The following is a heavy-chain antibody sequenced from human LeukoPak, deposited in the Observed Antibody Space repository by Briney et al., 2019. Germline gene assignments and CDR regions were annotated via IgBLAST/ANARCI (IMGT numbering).Heavy chain of an antibody. Sequence: PGRSLRLSCAASGFTFSSYAMHWVRQAPGKGLEWVAVISYDGSNKYYADSVKGRFTISRDNSKNTLYLQMNSLRAEDTAVYYCARDISQGQWELSDAFDIWGQGTMVTVSS. CDR1: GFTFSSYA. J-gene: IGHJ3*02. CDR2: ISYDGSNK. D-gene: IGHD1-26*01. CDR3: ARDISQGQWELSDAFDI. V-gene: IGHV3-30*01.